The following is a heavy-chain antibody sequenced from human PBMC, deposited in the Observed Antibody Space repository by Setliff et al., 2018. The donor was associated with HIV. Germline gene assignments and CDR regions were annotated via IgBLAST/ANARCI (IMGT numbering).Heavy chain of an antibody. CDR3: ARHVDIVVVVAAPSFDY. CDR1: GGSISSSSYY. J-gene: IGHJ4*02. Sequence: SETLSLTCTVSGGSISSSSYYWGWIRQPPGRGLEWIGSIYYSGSTYYNPSLKSRVTISVDTSKNQFSLKLSSVTAADTAVYYCARHVDIVVVVAAPSFDYWGQGTLVTVSS. CDR2: IYYSGST. D-gene: IGHD2-15*01. V-gene: IGHV4-39*01.